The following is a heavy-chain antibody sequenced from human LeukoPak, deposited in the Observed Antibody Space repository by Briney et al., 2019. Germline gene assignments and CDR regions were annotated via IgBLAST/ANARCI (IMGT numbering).Heavy chain of an antibody. CDR3: ARFTMTRGWFDP. D-gene: IGHD3-22*01. J-gene: IGHJ5*02. V-gene: IGHV1-3*01. CDR1: GYTFTTYA. CDR2: INAGNGNT. Sequence: ASVKVSCKASGYTFTTYAMHWVRQAPGQRLEWMGWINAGNGNTKYSQKFQGRVTITRDTSASKAYMELSSLRSEDTAIYYCARFTMTRGWFDPWGQGTLVTVSS.